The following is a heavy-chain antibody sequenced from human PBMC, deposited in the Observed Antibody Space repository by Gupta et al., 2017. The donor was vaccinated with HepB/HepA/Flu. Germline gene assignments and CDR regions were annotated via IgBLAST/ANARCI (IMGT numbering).Heavy chain of an antibody. J-gene: IGHJ4*02. D-gene: IGHD1-26*01. Sequence: QLLESGGNLVQPGGSLRLSCAASGFTLSSYAMSWVRQAPGKGLEWVSSISRSGDSTYYVDSVKGRFTISRDISKNTLYLRMNSLRAEDTAVYYCAKALFVGGTMYYFDYWGQGTLVTVSS. CDR2: ISRSGDST. CDR1: GFTLSSYA. V-gene: IGHV3-23*01. CDR3: AKALFVGGTMYYFDY.